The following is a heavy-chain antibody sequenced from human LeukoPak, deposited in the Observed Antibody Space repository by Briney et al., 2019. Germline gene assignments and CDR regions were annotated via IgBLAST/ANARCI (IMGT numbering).Heavy chain of an antibody. CDR3: ARGGYDFWSGYYTGNWFDP. CDR2: ISAYNGNT. D-gene: IGHD3-3*01. V-gene: IGHV1-18*01. CDR1: GYTFTSYG. Sequence: ASVKVSCKASGYTFTSYGISWVRQAPGQGLEWMGWISAYNGNTNYAQKLRGRVTMTTDTSTSTAYMELRSLRSDDTAVYYCARGGYDFWSGYYTGNWFDPWGQGTLVTVSS. J-gene: IGHJ5*02.